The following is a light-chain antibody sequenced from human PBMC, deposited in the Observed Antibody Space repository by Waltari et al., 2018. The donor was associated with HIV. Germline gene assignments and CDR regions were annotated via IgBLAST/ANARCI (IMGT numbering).Light chain of an antibody. CDR2: RDS. Sequence: SSDLTQAPSVSVSPGQTASISCSGHELANQHVHWYTEKAGQAPVLVISRDSERPLGIPERFSGSRSGSLATLTITGVLADDEADYYCQAAAPSGTSVAFGGGTKLTVL. V-gene: IGLV3-25*03. CDR3: QAAAPSGTSVA. J-gene: IGLJ2*01. CDR1: ELANQH.